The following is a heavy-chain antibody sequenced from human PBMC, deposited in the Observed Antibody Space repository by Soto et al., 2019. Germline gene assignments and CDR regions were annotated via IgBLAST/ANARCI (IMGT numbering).Heavy chain of an antibody. D-gene: IGHD2-15*01. J-gene: IGHJ4*02. CDR2: IKSKTDGGTT. CDR3: TTVYCSGGSCYDY. CDR1: GFTFSNAW. Sequence: GGSLRLSCAASGFTFSNAWMSWVRQAPGKGLEWVGRIKSKTDGGTTDYAAPVKGRFTISRDDSKNTLYLQMNSLKTEDTAVYYCTTVYCSGGSCYDYWGQGTLVTVSS. V-gene: IGHV3-15*01.